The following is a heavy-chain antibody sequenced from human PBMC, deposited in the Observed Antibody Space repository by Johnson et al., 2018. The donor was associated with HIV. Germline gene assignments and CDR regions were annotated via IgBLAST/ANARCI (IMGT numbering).Heavy chain of an antibody. J-gene: IGHJ3*02. Sequence: VQLVESGGGLVQPGRSLKLSCAASGFTFGYYWMHWLRQTPGKGLVWVSHINGDGSSSSYADSVKGRVSVSSDHTKNTLYLQMNSLWAEDTAVYYCARVRTTWDRAFDIWGLGTMVTVSS. V-gene: IGHV3-74*02. CDR2: INGDGSSS. CDR3: ARVRTTWDRAFDI. CDR1: GFTFGYYW. D-gene: IGHD1-14*01.